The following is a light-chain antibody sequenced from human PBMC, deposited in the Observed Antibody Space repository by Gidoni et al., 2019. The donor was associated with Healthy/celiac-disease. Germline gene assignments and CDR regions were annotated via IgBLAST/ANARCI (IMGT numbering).Light chain of an antibody. CDR1: QRVSSSY. J-gene: IGKJ3*01. CDR2: GAS. Sequence: EIVLTQSPGTLSLSPGERATLSCRASQRVSSSYLAWYQQKPGQAPRLLIYGASSRATGIPDRFSGSGSGTDFTLTISRLEPEDFAVYYCQQYGSSPVSTFGPGTKVDIK. CDR3: QQYGSSPVST. V-gene: IGKV3-20*01.